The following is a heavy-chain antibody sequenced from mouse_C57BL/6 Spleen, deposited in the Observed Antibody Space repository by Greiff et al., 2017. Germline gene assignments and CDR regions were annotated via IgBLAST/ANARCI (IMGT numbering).Heavy chain of an antibody. D-gene: IGHD2-1*01. CDR2: IYPGSGST. J-gene: IGHJ1*03. V-gene: IGHV1-55*01. Sequence: QVQLQQPGAELVKPGASVKMSCKASGYTFTSYWITWVKQRPGQGLEWIGDIYPGSGSTNYNEKFKSKATLTVDTSSSTAYMQLSSLTSEDSAVYYCARGRDYGNYDWYFDVWGTGTTVTVSS. CDR1: GYTFTSYW. CDR3: ARGRDYGNYDWYFDV.